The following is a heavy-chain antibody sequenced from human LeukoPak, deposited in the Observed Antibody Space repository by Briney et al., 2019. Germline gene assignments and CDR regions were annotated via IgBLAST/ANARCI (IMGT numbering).Heavy chain of an antibody. CDR3: ARDRYCSSTSCYMGDAFDI. Sequence: KTSETLSLTCTVSGGSISSYYWSWIRQPAGKGLEWIGRIYTSGSTNYNPSLKSRVTMSVDTSKNQFSLKLSSATAADTAVYYCARDRYCSSTSCYMGDAFDIWGQGTMVTVSS. CDR2: IYTSGST. CDR1: GGSISSYY. D-gene: IGHD2-2*02. V-gene: IGHV4-4*07. J-gene: IGHJ3*02.